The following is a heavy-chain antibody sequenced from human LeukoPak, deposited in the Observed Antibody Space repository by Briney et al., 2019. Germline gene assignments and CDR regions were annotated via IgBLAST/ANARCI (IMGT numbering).Heavy chain of an antibody. Sequence: KTSQTLSLTCTVSGGSISSGGYYWSWIRQHPGKSLEWIGYIYYSGSTYYNPSLKSRVTISVDTSKNQFSLKLSSVTAADTAVYYCARGDCSSTSCYPYYYYYGMDVWGQGTTVTVSS. J-gene: IGHJ6*02. V-gene: IGHV4-31*03. CDR1: GGSISSGGYY. CDR3: ARGDCSSTSCYPYYYYYGMDV. D-gene: IGHD2-2*01. CDR2: IYYSGST.